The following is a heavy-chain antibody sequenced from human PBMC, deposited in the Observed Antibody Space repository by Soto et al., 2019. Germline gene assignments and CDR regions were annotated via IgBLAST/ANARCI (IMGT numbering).Heavy chain of an antibody. Sequence: ASVKVSCKASGYTFTSYGISWVRQAPGQGLEWMGWISAYNGNTNYAQKFQDRVTMTRDTSTSTVYLELISLRSEDTAVFYCGRVYGTYYDTLTGLWGGHFDYWGHGTQVTVSS. V-gene: IGHV1-18*01. D-gene: IGHD3-9*01. CDR1: GYTFTSYG. CDR2: ISAYNGNT. J-gene: IGHJ4*01. CDR3: GRVYGTYYDTLTGLWGGHFDY.